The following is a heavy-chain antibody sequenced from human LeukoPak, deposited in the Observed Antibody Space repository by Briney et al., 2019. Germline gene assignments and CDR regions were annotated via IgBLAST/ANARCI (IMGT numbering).Heavy chain of an antibody. V-gene: IGHV4-59*01. CDR1: GGSISPYY. D-gene: IGHD2-15*01. CDR2: IYYSGTT. Sequence: SETLSLTCSVSGGSISPYYWSWIRQPPGEGLVWIGYIYYSGTTNYSPSLQSRLTISVATSKNPFSLKLSSVTAADTALYYCARDRASAGGFDYWGQGTLVTASS. J-gene: IGHJ4*02. CDR3: ARDRASAGGFDY.